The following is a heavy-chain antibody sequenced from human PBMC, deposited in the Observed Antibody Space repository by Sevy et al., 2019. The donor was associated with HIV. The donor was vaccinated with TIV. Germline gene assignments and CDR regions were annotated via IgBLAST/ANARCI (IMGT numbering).Heavy chain of an antibody. CDR3: ATTKDYYESSGYPFDY. CDR1: GYTLTEFS. CDR2: FDPEDDET. D-gene: IGHD3-22*01. V-gene: IGHV1-24*01. J-gene: IGHJ4*02. Sequence: ASAKVSCKVSGYTLTEFSMHWVRQAPGKGLEWMATFDPEDDETIYAQKFQGRVTMAEDTSTDTVYMELSSLRSEDTAVYYCATTKDYYESSGYPFDYWGQGTLVTVSS.